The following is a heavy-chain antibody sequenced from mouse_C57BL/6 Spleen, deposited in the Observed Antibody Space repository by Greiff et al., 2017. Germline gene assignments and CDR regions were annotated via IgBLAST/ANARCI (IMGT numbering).Heavy chain of an antibody. V-gene: IGHV3-6*01. Sequence: EVKLMESGPGLVKPSQSLSLTCSVTGYSITSGYYWNWIRQFPGNKLEWMGYISYDGSNNYNPSLKNRISITRDTSKNQFFLKLNSVTTEDTATYYCARYYYSNDAMDYWGQGTSVTVSS. J-gene: IGHJ4*01. CDR1: GYSITSGYY. CDR3: ARYYYSNDAMDY. D-gene: IGHD2-5*01. CDR2: ISYDGSN.